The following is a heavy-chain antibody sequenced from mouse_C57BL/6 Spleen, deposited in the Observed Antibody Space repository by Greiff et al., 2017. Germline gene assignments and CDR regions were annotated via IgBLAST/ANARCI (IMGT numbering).Heavy chain of an antibody. CDR1: GYSFTSSY. D-gene: IGHD1-1*01. Sequence: QVQLKQSGPELVKPGASVKISCKASGYSFTSSYIHWVKQRPGPGLAWIGWIYPGSGNTKYNETFKGKAPLTADTSSSTAYMQLSSLTSEDSAVYYCARGTTVVATDYYDYWGQGTTLTVSS. V-gene: IGHV1-66*01. CDR3: ARGTTVVATDYYDY. J-gene: IGHJ2*01. CDR2: IYPGSGNT.